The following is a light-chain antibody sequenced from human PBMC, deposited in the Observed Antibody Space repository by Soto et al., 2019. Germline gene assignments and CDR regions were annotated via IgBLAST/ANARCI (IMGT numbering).Light chain of an antibody. CDR1: QSLVYTDGFTY. CDR3: MHGTRWPRIT. J-gene: IGKJ5*01. Sequence: DVVMTQSPLSLPVTLGQPASISCRSSQSLVYTDGFTYLNWFQQRPGQSPRRLIFKVSKRDSGVPDRVSGSGSGTDFTLKTSRVEAEDVGVYYGMHGTRWPRITFGQGLRLEIK. V-gene: IGKV2-30*01. CDR2: KVS.